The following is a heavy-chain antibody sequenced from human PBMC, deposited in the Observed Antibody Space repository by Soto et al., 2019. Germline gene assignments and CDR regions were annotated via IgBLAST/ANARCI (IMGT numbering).Heavy chain of an antibody. CDR3: ARDMVFWREPSNYYYYYYMDV. Sequence: ASVKVSCKASGYTFTSYGISWVRQAPGQGLEWMGWISAYNGNTNYAQKLQGRVTMTTDTSTSTAYMELRSLRSDDTAVYYCARDMVFWREPSNYYYYYYMDVGGKGTRVPVPS. CDR1: GYTFTSYG. V-gene: IGHV1-18*01. D-gene: IGHD3-3*01. CDR2: ISAYNGNT. J-gene: IGHJ6*03.